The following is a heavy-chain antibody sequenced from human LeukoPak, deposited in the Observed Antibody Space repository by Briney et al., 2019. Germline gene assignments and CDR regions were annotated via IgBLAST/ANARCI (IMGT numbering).Heavy chain of an antibody. Sequence: AASVKVSCKASGYTFTGYYMHWVRQAPGQGLEWMGRINPNSGGTNYAQKFQGRVTMTRDTSISTAYMELSRLRSDDTAVYYCASGSYSSGWPFDYWGQGTLVTVSS. CDR1: GYTFTGYY. CDR3: ASGSYSSGWPFDY. V-gene: IGHV1-2*06. J-gene: IGHJ4*02. CDR2: INPNSGGT. D-gene: IGHD6-19*01.